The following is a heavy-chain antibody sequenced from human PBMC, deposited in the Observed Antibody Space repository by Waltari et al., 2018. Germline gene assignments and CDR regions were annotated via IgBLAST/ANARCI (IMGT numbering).Heavy chain of an antibody. CDR2: IKQDGSES. Sequence: EVQVMESGGGLVRPVGSLRLSWQASGFDFIKFWMDLVRQAPGKGVEWVANIKQDGSESHYVDSVKGRFTISRDNAQNLLYLQINSLRDEDTAVYYCSVSLNHWGQGTLVTVSS. J-gene: IGHJ5*02. V-gene: IGHV3-7*01. CDR3: SVSLNH. CDR1: GFDFIKFW.